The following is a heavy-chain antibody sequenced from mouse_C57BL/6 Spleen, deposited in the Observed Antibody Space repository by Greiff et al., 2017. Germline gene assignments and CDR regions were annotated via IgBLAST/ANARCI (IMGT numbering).Heavy chain of an antibody. J-gene: IGHJ1*03. Sequence: QVQLQQSGAELVKPGASVKISCKASGYAFSSYWMNWVKQRPGKGLEWIGQIYPGDGDTNYNGKFKGKATLTADKSSSTAYMQLSSLTSEDSAVYFCAREDYYGSSYRYFGVWGTGTTVTVSS. CDR1: GYAFSSYW. CDR3: AREDYYGSSYRYFGV. D-gene: IGHD1-1*01. CDR2: IYPGDGDT. V-gene: IGHV1-80*01.